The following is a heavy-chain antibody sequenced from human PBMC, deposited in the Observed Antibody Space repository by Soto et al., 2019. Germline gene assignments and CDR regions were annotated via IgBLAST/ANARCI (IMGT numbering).Heavy chain of an antibody. D-gene: IGHD5-12*01. J-gene: IGHJ6*02. CDR2: ISAYNGNT. V-gene: IGHV1-18*01. CDR3: AREIRDGYNLNYYYGMDV. Sequence: ASVKVSCKASGYTFTSYGISWVRQAPGQGLEWMGWISAYNGNTNYAQKLQGRVTMTTDTSTSTVYMELRSLRSDDTAVYYCAREIRDGYNLNYYYGMDVWGQGTTVTVSS. CDR1: GYTFTSYG.